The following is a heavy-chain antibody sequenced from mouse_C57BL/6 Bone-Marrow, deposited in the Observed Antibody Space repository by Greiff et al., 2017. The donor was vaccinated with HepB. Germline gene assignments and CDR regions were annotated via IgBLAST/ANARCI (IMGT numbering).Heavy chain of an antibody. CDR2: INPSSGYT. J-gene: IGHJ4*01. CDR1: GYTFTSYW. V-gene: IGHV1-7*01. CDR3: ARGPPLRPPYYYGSSYYAMDY. Sequence: VQLQQSGAELAKPGASVKLSCKASGYTFTSYWMHWVKQRPGQGLEWIGYINPSSGYTKYNQKFKDKATLTADKSSSTAYMQLSSLTYEDSAVYYCARGPPLRPPYYYGSSYYAMDYWGQGTSVTVSS. D-gene: IGHD1-1*01.